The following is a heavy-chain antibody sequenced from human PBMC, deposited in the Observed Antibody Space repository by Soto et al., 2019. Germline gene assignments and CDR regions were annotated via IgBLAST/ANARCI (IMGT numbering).Heavy chain of an antibody. Sequence: PGGSLRLSCAVSGFTFSTYGMHWVRQAPGKGLEWVAVISYDGNYIYYADSVKGRFTISRDNSKYTLYLQMNSLRGEDTAVYYCARGSKAGDGYNSVDYYYYGMDVWGQGTTVTVYS. D-gene: IGHD5-12*01. CDR1: GFTFSTYG. CDR2: ISYDGNYI. CDR3: ARGSKAGDGYNSVDYYYYGMDV. V-gene: IGHV3-30*03. J-gene: IGHJ6*02.